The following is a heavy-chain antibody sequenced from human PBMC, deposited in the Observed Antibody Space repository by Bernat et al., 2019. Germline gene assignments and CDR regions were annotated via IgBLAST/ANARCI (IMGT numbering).Heavy chain of an antibody. V-gene: IGHV3-15*07. CDR1: GFTFSNAW. CDR3: TTDDPGIAAAGTRARRTYYYYCGMDV. J-gene: IGHJ6*02. CDR2: IKSKTDGGTT. D-gene: IGHD6-13*01. Sequence: EVQLVESGGGLVKPGGSLRLSCAASGFTFSNAWMNWVRQAPGKGLEWVGRIKSKTDGGTTDYAAPVKGRITISRDDSKNTLYLQMNSLKTEDTAVYYCTTDDPGIAAAGTRARRTYYYYCGMDVWGQGTTVTVSS.